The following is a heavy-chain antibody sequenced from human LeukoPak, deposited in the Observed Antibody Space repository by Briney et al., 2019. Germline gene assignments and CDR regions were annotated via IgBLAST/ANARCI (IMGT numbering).Heavy chain of an antibody. J-gene: IGHJ1*01. Sequence: AGGSLRLSCAASGFTFSSYGMHWVRQAPGKGLEWVALIWYDGSNKYYADSVKGRLTISRDLSTNTLYLQINSLTTEDTAMYFCARRPVAAEYFQHWGQGTLVTVSS. CDR3: ARRPVAAEYFQH. V-gene: IGHV3-30*02. D-gene: IGHD6-25*01. CDR1: GFTFSSYG. CDR2: IWYDGSNK.